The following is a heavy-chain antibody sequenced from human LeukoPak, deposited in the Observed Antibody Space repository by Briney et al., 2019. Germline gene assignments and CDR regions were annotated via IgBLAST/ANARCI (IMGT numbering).Heavy chain of an antibody. J-gene: IGHJ4*02. CDR3: ARVDPDSSSTLEVFDY. CDR1: GGSISSYY. CDR2: IYYSGST. D-gene: IGHD6-6*01. V-gene: IGHV4-59*01. Sequence: SGTLSLTCTVSGGSISSYYWSWIRQPPGKGLEWIGHIYYSGSTNYNPSLKSRVTISVDTSKNQFSLKLSSVTAADTAVYYCARVDPDSSSTLEVFDYWGQGTLVTVSS.